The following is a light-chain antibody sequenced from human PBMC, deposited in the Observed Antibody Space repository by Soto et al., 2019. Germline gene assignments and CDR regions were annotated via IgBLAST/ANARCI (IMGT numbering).Light chain of an antibody. CDR3: CSFASSNTYV. CDR2: EVS. CDR1: SSDVGSYNL. J-gene: IGLJ1*01. V-gene: IGLV2-23*02. Sequence: SALTQPASVSGSPGQSITISCTGTSSDVGSYNLVSWYQQHPGKAPKLMIYEVSKRPSGVSNRFSGSKSGNTASLTISGLQAEDEADYYCCSFASSNTYVFGTGTKLTVL.